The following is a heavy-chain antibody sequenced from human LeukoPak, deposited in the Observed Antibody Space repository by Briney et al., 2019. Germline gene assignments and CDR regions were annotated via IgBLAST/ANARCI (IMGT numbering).Heavy chain of an antibody. D-gene: IGHD3-3*01. V-gene: IGHV1-58*02. Sequence: GTSVKVSCKASGLTFTSSAMQWVRQARGQRLEWIGWIVVGSGNTNYAQKFQERVTITRDMSTSTAYMELSSLRSEDTAVYYCAAGLVYDFTYGMDVWGQGTTVTVSS. J-gene: IGHJ6*02. CDR3: AAGLVYDFTYGMDV. CDR2: IVVGSGNT. CDR1: GLTFTSSA.